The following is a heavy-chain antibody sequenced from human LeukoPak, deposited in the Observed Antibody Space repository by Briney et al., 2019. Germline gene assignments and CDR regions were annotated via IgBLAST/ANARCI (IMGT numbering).Heavy chain of an antibody. J-gene: IGHJ4*02. CDR2: ISGSGGST. D-gene: IGHD3-9*01. Sequence: GGSLRLSCAASGFTFSSYAMSWVRQAPGKGLEWVSAISGSGGSTYYADSVKGRFTISRDNSKNTLYLQTNSLRAEDTAVYYCAKDEYDDILTGYYMDHWGQGTLVTVSS. V-gene: IGHV3-23*01. CDR3: AKDEYDDILTGYYMDH. CDR1: GFTFSSYA.